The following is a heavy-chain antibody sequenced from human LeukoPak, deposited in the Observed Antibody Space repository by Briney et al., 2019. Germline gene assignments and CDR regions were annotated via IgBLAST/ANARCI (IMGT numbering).Heavy chain of an antibody. CDR3: ARGRRIAVAAPGAFDI. Sequence: SETLSLTCAVSGGSISSSNWWSWVRQPPGKGLEWIGEIYHSGSTNYNPSLKSRVTISVDKSKNQFSLKLSSVTAADTAVYYCARGRRIAVAAPGAFDIWGQGTMVTVSS. CDR1: GGSISSSNW. CDR2: IYHSGST. J-gene: IGHJ3*02. D-gene: IGHD6-19*01. V-gene: IGHV4-4*02.